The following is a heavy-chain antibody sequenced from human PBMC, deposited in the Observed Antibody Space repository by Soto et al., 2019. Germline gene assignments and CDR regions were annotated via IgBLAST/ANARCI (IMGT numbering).Heavy chain of an antibody. CDR1: GYTLTELS. V-gene: IGHV1-24*01. Sequence: ASVKVSCKVSGYTLTELSMHWVRQAPGKGLEWMGGFDPEDGETIYAQKFQGRVTMTEDTSTDTAYMELSSLRSEDTAVYYCATGCSGGSCYNDSFDYWGQGTLVTVSS. D-gene: IGHD2-15*01. J-gene: IGHJ4*02. CDR2: FDPEDGET. CDR3: ATGCSGGSCYNDSFDY.